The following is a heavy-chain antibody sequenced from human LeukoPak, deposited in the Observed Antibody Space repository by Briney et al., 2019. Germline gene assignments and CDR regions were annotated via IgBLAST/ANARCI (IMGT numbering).Heavy chain of an antibody. CDR1: GYNFTAYW. V-gene: IGHV5-10-1*01. Sequence: GESLKISCKGSGYNFTAYWISWVRQMPGKGLEWMGRIDASDSYTNSRPPFQGHVIISTDKSITTAYLQWSSLKASDTAIYYCARLRDGSLDFWGQGTLVSVSS. CDR2: IDASDSYT. J-gene: IGHJ4*02. CDR3: ARLRDGSLDF.